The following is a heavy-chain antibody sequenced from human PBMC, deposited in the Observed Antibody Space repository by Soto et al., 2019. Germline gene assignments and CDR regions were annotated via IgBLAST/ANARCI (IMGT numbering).Heavy chain of an antibody. Sequence: KSGGSLRLSCAASGLTFSNAWMSWVRQAPGKGLEWVGGIKSKTDGGTTDYAAPGKGRFTISRDDSKNTLYLHINSLKTADTAVYYCTTALSYFWSGYYWGYYFDYWGQGTLVTVSS. J-gene: IGHJ4*02. CDR1: GLTFSNAW. CDR2: IKSKTDGGTT. D-gene: IGHD3-3*01. V-gene: IGHV3-15*01. CDR3: TTALSYFWSGYYWGYYFDY.